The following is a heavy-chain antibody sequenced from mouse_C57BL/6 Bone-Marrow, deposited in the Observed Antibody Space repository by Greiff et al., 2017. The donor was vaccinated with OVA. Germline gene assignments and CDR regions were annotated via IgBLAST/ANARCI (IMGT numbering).Heavy chain of an antibody. CDR1: GFTFSDYG. CDR2: ISSGSSTI. D-gene: IGHD2-1*01. V-gene: IGHV5-17*01. CDR3: ARNFYYGNYPYYFDY. J-gene: IGHJ2*01. Sequence: EVQGVESGGGLVKPGGSLKLSCAASGFTFSDYGMHWVRQAPEKGLEWVAYISSGSSTIYYADTVKGRFTISRDNAKNTLFLQMTSLRSEDTAMYYCARNFYYGNYPYYFDYWGQGTTLTVSS.